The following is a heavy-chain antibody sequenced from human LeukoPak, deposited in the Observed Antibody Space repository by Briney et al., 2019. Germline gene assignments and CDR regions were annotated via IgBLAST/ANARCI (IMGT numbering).Heavy chain of an antibody. V-gene: IGHV3-48*03. CDR2: ISTSGNTI. Sequence: GGSLRLSCAASGFTFSSYEMNWVRQAPGKGLEWVSYISTSGNTIYYADSVKGRFTISRDNAKNSLYLQMNSLRAEDTAVYYCAREWDPAGRDASDMWGQGTMVTVSS. D-gene: IGHD1-26*01. J-gene: IGHJ3*02. CDR3: AREWDPAGRDASDM. CDR1: GFTFSSYE.